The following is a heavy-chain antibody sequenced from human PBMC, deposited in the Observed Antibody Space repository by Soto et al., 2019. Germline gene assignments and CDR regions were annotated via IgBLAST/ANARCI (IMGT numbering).Heavy chain of an antibody. D-gene: IGHD3-22*01. CDR2: IYYSGST. Sequence: SETLSLTCAESGGVISSYYWSWNRQPPGKGLEWIGYIYYSGSTNYNPSLKSRVTISVDTSKNQFSLKLSSVTAADTAVYYCARELGDDSSGYYSYFDYWGQGTLVTVSS. CDR1: GGVISSYY. J-gene: IGHJ4*02. V-gene: IGHV4-59*01. CDR3: ARELGDDSSGYYSYFDY.